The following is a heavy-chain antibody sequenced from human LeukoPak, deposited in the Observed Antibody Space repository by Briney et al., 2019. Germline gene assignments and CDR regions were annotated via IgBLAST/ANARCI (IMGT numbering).Heavy chain of an antibody. CDR3: ARTTTPHYYGSGSYALGY. J-gene: IGHJ4*02. CDR2: ISYDGSNK. Sequence: GGSLRLSCAASGFTFSTYAMHWVRQGPGKGMEWVAVISYDGSNKYYADSVKGRFTISRDNSKNTLYLQMSSLSAEDTAVYYCARTTTPHYYGSGSYALGYWGQGTLVTVPS. D-gene: IGHD3-10*01. V-gene: IGHV3-30-3*01. CDR1: GFTFSTYA.